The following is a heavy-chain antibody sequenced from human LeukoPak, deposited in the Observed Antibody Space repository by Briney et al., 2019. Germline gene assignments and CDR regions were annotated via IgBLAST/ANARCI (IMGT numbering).Heavy chain of an antibody. CDR3: ARAEEWEQAFDI. D-gene: IGHD1-26*01. CDR1: GGSISSYY. V-gene: IGHV4-59*01. CDR2: IYYSGST. Sequence: SETLSLTCTVSGGSISSYYWSWIRQPPGKGLEWIWYIYYSGSTNYNPSLKSRVTISVDTSKNQFSLKLSSVTAADTAVYYCARAEEWEQAFDIWGQGTMVTVSS. J-gene: IGHJ3*02.